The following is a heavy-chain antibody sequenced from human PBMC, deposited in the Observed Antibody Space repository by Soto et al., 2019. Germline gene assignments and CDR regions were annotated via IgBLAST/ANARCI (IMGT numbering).Heavy chain of an antibody. D-gene: IGHD3-10*01. CDR2: TSIGGNT. Sequence: GGSLRLSCEASGFPFKTYAMTWFRQLPGMGLEWVSTTSIGGNTDFAESVRGRFSVSRDNSKNTLYLQMTNLRAEDAAIYFCAKDLRPGLVVPTKSGFDPWRQGTRVIDSS. J-gene: IGHJ5*02. CDR1: GFPFKTYA. V-gene: IGHV3-23*01. CDR3: AKDLRPGLVVPTKSGFDP.